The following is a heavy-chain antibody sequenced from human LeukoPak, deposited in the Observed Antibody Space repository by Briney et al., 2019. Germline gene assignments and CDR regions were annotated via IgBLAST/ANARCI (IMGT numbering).Heavy chain of an antibody. Sequence: SEPLSLTCTVSGGSVSSSSYWGWIRQPPGKGLEWIGSIYYSGSTYYSPSLKSRVTISLDPSKNQFSLKLSSLTAADTAIYYCASGYTAAGRRFDPWGQGTLVTVSS. CDR1: GGSVSSSSY. CDR2: IYYSGST. J-gene: IGHJ5*02. D-gene: IGHD6-13*01. CDR3: ASGYTAAGRRFDP. V-gene: IGHV4-39*01.